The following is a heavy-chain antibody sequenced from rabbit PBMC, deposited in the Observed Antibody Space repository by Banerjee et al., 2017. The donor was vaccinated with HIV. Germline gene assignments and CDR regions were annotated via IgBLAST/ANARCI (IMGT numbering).Heavy chain of an antibody. Sequence: QQQLEESGGGLVKPGGTLTLTCKASGIDFSSSYWICWVRQAPGKGLELIACIYTSSGSTYYATWVDGRFTISSHNAQNTLWLQLNSLTAADTATYFCARGLVAGVYFNLWGPGTLVTVS. CDR2: IYTSSGST. J-gene: IGHJ4*01. CDR3: ARGLVAGVYFNL. CDR1: GIDFSSSYW. V-gene: IGHV1S43*01. D-gene: IGHD4-1*01.